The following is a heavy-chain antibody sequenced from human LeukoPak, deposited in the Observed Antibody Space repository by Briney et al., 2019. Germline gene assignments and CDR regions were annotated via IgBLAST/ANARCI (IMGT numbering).Heavy chain of an antibody. V-gene: IGHV4-39*01. D-gene: IGHD6-19*01. Sequence: SETLSLTCTVSGGSISSSRYYWGWIRQPPGKGLEWIGSIYYSGSTYYNPSLKSRVTISVDTSKNQFSLKLSSVTAADTAVYYCARRYSSGWFDYWGQGTLVTVSS. CDR2: IYYSGST. J-gene: IGHJ4*02. CDR1: GGSISSSRYY. CDR3: ARRYSSGWFDY.